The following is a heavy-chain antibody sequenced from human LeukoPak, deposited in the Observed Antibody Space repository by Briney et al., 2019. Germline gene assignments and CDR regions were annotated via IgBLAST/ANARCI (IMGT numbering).Heavy chain of an antibody. CDR2: MNPNSGNT. V-gene: IGHV1-8*01. CDR3: ARGGIAESHYDFWSGYLLVPPFDY. Sequence: ASVKVSCKASGYTFTSYDINWVRQATGQGLEWMGWMNPNSGNTGYAQKFQGRVTMTTDTSTSTAYMELRSLRSDDTAVYYCARGGIAESHYDFWSGYLLVPPFDYWGQGTLVTVSS. J-gene: IGHJ4*02. D-gene: IGHD3-3*01. CDR1: GYTFTSYD.